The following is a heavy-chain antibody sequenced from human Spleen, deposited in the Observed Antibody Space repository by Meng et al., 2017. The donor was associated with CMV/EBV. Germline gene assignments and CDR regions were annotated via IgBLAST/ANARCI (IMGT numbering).Heavy chain of an antibody. Sequence: GGSLRRSCAASGFTFSSYSMNWVRQAPGKGLEWVSSISSSSSYIYYADSVKGRFTISRDNAKNSLYLQMNSLRAEDTAVYYCARGNGWNYAVEDYWGQGTLVTVSS. CDR3: ARGNGWNYAVEDY. D-gene: IGHD1-7*01. J-gene: IGHJ4*02. CDR2: ISSSSSYI. V-gene: IGHV3-21*01. CDR1: GFTFSSYS.